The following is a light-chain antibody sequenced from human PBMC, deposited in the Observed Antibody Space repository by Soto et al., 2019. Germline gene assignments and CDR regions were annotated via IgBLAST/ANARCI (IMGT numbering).Light chain of an antibody. V-gene: IGLV1-47*01. CDR1: SSNIGSNY. Sequence: QAVVTQPPSASGTPGQRVTISCSGSSSNIGSNYVSWYQHLPGAAPKLLIYRCDQRPSGVPDRFSGSKSGTSASLAISGLRSEDEADYFCAVRDDSLSGHWVFGGGTKVTVL. J-gene: IGLJ3*02. CDR3: AVRDDSLSGHWV. CDR2: RCD.